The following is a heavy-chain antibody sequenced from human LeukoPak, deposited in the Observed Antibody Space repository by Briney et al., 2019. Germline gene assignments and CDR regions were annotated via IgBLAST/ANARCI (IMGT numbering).Heavy chain of an antibody. Sequence: ASVKVSCKASGYTFTSYGISWVRQAPGQGLEWMGGIIPIFGTANYAQKFQGRVTITADESTSTAYMELSSLRSEDTAVYYCARCDHFEVAAKRDWYFDLWGRGTLVTVSS. J-gene: IGHJ2*01. CDR2: IIPIFGTA. V-gene: IGHV1-69*13. D-gene: IGHD2-15*01. CDR1: GYTFTSYG. CDR3: ARCDHFEVAAKRDWYFDL.